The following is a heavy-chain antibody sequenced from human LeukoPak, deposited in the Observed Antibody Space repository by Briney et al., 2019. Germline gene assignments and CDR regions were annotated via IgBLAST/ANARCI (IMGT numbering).Heavy chain of an antibody. CDR2: ISAYNDNT. V-gene: IGHV1-18*04. CDR1: GYTFTSYG. Sequence: ASVKVSCKASGYTFTSYGISWVRQAPGQGLEWMGWISAYNDNTNYAQKLQGRVTMTTDTSTSTAYMELRSLRSDDTAVYYCARGSSVAGYDAFDIWGQGTMVTVSS. D-gene: IGHD6-19*01. CDR3: ARGSSVAGYDAFDI. J-gene: IGHJ3*02.